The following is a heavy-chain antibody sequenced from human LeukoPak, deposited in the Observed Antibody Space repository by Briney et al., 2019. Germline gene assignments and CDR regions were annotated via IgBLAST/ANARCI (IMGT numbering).Heavy chain of an antibody. CDR1: GYTFTGYY. CDR3: AKIVQQLGWGFSDY. Sequence: GASVKVSCKASGYTFTGYYMHWVRQAPGQGLEWMGWINPNSGGTNYAQKFQGRVTMTRDTSISTAYMELSGLRSDDTAVYYCAKIVQQLGWGFSDYWGQGTLVTVSS. D-gene: IGHD6-13*01. V-gene: IGHV1-2*02. J-gene: IGHJ4*02. CDR2: INPNSGGT.